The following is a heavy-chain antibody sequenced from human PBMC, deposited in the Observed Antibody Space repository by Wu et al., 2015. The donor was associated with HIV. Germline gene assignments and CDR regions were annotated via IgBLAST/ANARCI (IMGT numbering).Heavy chain of an antibody. CDR3: AREHSSSWHEYHWFDP. J-gene: IGHJ5*02. Sequence: QMQLVQSGPEVKKPGTSVKVSCKASGFTFTSSAMQWVRQARGQRLEWIGWIVVGSGNTNYAQKFQGRVTMTRDTSISTAYMELSRLRSDDTAVYYCAREHSSSWHEYHWFDPWGQGTLV. CDR1: GFTFTSSA. D-gene: IGHD6-13*01. V-gene: IGHV1-58*02. CDR2: IVVGSGNT.